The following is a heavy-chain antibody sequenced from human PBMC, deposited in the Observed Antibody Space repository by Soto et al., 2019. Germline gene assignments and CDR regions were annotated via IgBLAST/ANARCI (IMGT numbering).Heavy chain of an antibody. D-gene: IGHD2-2*01. CDR1: GYTFTGYY. J-gene: IGHJ6*02. V-gene: IGHV1-2*04. CDR2: INPNSGGT. Sequence: QVQLVQSGAEVKKPGASVKVSCKTSGYTFTGYYIHWVRQAPGQGLEWMGWINPNSGGTNYAQKFQGWVTMTRDTSISTAYMELSRLRSEDTAVYYCASSSSLYTSSYYYGMDVWGHGTTVTVSS. CDR3: ASSSSLYTSSYYYGMDV.